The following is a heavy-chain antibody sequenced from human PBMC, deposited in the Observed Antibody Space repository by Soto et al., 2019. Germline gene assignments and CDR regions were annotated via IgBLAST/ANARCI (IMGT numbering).Heavy chain of an antibody. CDR2: INPNSGGT. Sequence: GASVKVSCKASGYTFTGYYMHWVRQAPGQGLEWMGWINPNSGGTNYAQKFQGRVTMTRDTSISTAYMELSSLRSDDTAVYYCASQRYYGSGSSSLDYWGQGTLVT. V-gene: IGHV1-2*02. CDR3: ASQRYYGSGSSSLDY. J-gene: IGHJ4*02. D-gene: IGHD3-10*01. CDR1: GYTFTGYY.